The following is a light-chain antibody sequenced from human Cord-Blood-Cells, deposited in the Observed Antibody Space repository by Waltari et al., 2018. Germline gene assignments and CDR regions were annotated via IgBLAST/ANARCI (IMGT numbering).Light chain of an antibody. CDR3: QSADSSGTYWV. V-gene: IGLV3-25*03. CDR1: DLPKPS. J-gene: IGLJ3*02. Sequence: SYPLTQPPSVAATPGQTARNTYPRGDLPKPSAYWYQQKPGPAPVLVIHKDSQRPPGIPERFSGSSSGTTVTLTISGVQAEDEADYYCQSADSSGTYWVFGGGTKLTVL. CDR2: KDS.